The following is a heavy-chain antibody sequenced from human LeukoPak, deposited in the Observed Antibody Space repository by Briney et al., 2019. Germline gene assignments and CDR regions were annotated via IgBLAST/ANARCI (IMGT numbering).Heavy chain of an antibody. V-gene: IGHV1-69*04. J-gene: IGHJ4*02. CDR3: AREARRIQLWFDY. Sequence: SVKVSCKASGGTFSSYAISWVRQAPGQGLEWMGRIIPILGIANYAQKFQGRVTTTADKSTSTAYMELSSLRSEDTAVYYCAREARRIQLWFDYWGQGTLVTVSS. CDR2: IIPILGIA. D-gene: IGHD5-18*01. CDR1: GGTFSSYA.